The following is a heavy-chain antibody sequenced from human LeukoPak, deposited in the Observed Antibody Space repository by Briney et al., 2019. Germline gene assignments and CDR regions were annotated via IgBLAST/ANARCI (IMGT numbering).Heavy chain of an antibody. Sequence: GGSLRLSCAASGFTFSSYSMNWVRQTPGKGLEWVSDISTSSNIIYYADSVKGRFSISRDNAKNSLYLQMNSLRAEDTAVYYCARVRGVVPFIIDYWGQGTLVTVSS. CDR2: ISTSSNII. J-gene: IGHJ4*02. CDR3: ARVRGVVPFIIDY. CDR1: GFTFSSYS. V-gene: IGHV3-48*01. D-gene: IGHD2-2*01.